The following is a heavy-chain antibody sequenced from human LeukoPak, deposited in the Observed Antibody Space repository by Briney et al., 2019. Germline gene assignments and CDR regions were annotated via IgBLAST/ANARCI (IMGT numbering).Heavy chain of an antibody. CDR2: IYHTGTT. J-gene: IGHJ5*02. Sequence: SETLSLTCTVSGNSISSGYYWGWIRQPPGKGLEGSGIIYHTGTTYYNSSLKSRVTISVDTSKNQFSLKLNFVTAADTAVYYCARDGGYYDSSGPYNWFDPWGQGTLVTVSS. V-gene: IGHV4-38-2*02. CDR1: GNSISSGYY. CDR3: ARDGGYYDSSGPYNWFDP. D-gene: IGHD3-22*01.